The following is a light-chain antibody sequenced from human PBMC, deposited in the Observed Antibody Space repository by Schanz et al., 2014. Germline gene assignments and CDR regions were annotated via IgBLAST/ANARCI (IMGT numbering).Light chain of an antibody. CDR1: SGSVSTNYY. J-gene: IGLJ2*01. V-gene: IGLV8-61*01. Sequence: QTVVTQEPSFSVSPGGTVTLTCGLSSGSVSTNYYPSWYQQTPGQAPRTLMHNTNPRSSGVPDRFSGSILGSKAALTITGAQADDESDYYCVLHMGSGISLFGGGTKLTVL. CDR3: VLHMGSGISL. CDR2: NTN.